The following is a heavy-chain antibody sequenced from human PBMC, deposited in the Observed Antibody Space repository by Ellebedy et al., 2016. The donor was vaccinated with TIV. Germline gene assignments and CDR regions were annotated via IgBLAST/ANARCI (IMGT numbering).Heavy chain of an antibody. Sequence: PGGSLRLSCTTSGFRFGDFAVSWFRQAPGKGLEWLTFIRSKAYGELIEYAASVKGRFTISRDYSKSIAYLQMNSLKAEDTAMYYCTKDEDRGTAADWGQGTLVTVSS. V-gene: IGHV3-49*03. D-gene: IGHD3-22*01. J-gene: IGHJ4*02. CDR2: IRSKAYGELI. CDR1: GFRFGDFA. CDR3: TKDEDRGTAAD.